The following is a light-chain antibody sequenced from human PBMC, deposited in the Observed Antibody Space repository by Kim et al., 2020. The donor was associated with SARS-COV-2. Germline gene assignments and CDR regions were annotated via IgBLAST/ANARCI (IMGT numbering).Light chain of an antibody. CDR3: QQYSNWPWT. Sequence: VSPGARVTLSCGASQALSTNLAWYQHKPGQVPRHLIYGASTRATGIPARFSGSGSGTEFTLTISSLQSDDLAVYYCQQYSNWPWTFGQGTKVDIK. V-gene: IGKV3-15*01. CDR1: QALSTN. CDR2: GAS. J-gene: IGKJ1*01.